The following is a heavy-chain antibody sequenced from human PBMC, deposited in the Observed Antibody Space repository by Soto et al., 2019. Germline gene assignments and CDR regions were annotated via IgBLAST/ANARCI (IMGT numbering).Heavy chain of an antibody. V-gene: IGHV3-21*01. D-gene: IGHD1-26*01. Sequence: GGSLRLSCAASGFTFSSYSMNWVRQAPGKGLEWVSSISSSSSYIYYADSVKGRFTISRDNAKNSLYLQMNSLRAEDTAVYYCASRSPGGTDYYYGMDVWGQGTTVTVSS. CDR2: ISSSSSYI. CDR1: GFTFSSYS. J-gene: IGHJ6*02. CDR3: ASRSPGGTDYYYGMDV.